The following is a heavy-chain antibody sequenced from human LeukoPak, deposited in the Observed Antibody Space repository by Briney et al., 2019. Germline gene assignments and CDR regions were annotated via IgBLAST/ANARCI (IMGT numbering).Heavy chain of an antibody. Sequence: GGSLRLSCAASGFSFSSYSMNWVRQAPGKGLEWVSYIRSSSSTIYYADSVKGRFTISRDNAKNSLYLQMNSLRDEDTAVYYCARAVSHYYGSGSGFYFDYWGQGTLVTVSS. V-gene: IGHV3-48*02. D-gene: IGHD3-10*01. J-gene: IGHJ4*02. CDR3: ARAVSHYYGSGSGFYFDY. CDR1: GFSFSSYS. CDR2: IRSSSSTI.